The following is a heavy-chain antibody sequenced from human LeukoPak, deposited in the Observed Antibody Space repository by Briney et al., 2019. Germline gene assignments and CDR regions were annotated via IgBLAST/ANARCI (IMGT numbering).Heavy chain of an antibody. CDR1: GFTFSSYG. CDR2: IWYDGSNK. V-gene: IGHV3-33*01. D-gene: IGHD6-19*01. CDR3: ARVGSGWHSDY. Sequence: PGGSLRLSCAASGFTFSSYGMHWVRQAPGKGLEWVAVIWYDGSNKYYADSVKGRFTISRDNSKNTLYLQMNSLRAEDTAVYYCARVGSGWHSDYWGQGTLVTVSS. J-gene: IGHJ4*02.